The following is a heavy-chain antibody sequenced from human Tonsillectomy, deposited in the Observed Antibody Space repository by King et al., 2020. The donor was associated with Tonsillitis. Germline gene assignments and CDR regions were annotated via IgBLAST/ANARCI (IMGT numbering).Heavy chain of an antibody. J-gene: IGHJ4*02. CDR1: GFTFDDYA. Sequence: VQLVESGGGLVQPGRSLRLSCAASGFTFDDYAMHWVRQAPGKGLEWVSGISWNSGSIGYADSVKGRFTISRDNAKNSLYLQMNSLRPEDTALYYCANGAYSDGYDIGFVDYWGQGTLVTVSS. D-gene: IGHD5-18*01. CDR2: ISWNSGSI. V-gene: IGHV3-9*01. CDR3: ANGAYSDGYDIGFVDY.